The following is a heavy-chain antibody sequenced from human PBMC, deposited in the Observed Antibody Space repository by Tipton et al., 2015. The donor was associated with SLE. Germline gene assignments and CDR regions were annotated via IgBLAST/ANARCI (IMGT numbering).Heavy chain of an antibody. CDR1: GGSISSHY. J-gene: IGHJ4*02. V-gene: IGHV4-59*11. Sequence: TLSLTCTVSGGSISSHYWSWIRQPPGKGLEWIGYIYYSGSTNYNPSLKSRVTISVDTSKNQFSLKLSSVTAADTAVYYCARGVYCSGGSCYYFDYWGQGTLVTVSS. CDR3: ARGVYCSGGSCYYFDY. D-gene: IGHD2-15*01. CDR2: IYYSGST.